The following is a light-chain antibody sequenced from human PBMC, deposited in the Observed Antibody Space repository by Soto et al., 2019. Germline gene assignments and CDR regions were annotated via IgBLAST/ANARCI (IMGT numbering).Light chain of an antibody. CDR2: DVR. J-gene: IGLJ1*01. V-gene: IGLV2-14*01. Sequence: QPTLTQPASVSGSPGQSITISCTGTSSDVGGYNYVSWYQQHPGKAPKLMIYDVRNRPSGVSNRFSGSKSGNTASLTISGLQADDEADYYCSSYTSSNSYVFGTGTKLTVL. CDR1: SSDVGGYNY. CDR3: SSYTSSNSYV.